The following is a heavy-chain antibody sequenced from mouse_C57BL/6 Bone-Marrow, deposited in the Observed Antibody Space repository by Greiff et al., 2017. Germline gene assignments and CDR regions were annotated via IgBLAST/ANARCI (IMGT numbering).Heavy chain of an antibody. CDR1: GFTFSDYG. CDR3: ARNYYCSRGSDY. J-gene: IGHJ2*01. Sequence: EVQLVESGGGLVRPGGSLKLSCAASGFTFSDYGMAWVRQAPKKGPEWVAFISNLAYSIYYADTVTGRFTISRENAKNTLYLEMSSLRAEDTAMYDCARNYYCSRGSDYWGQGTTLTVSS. CDR2: ISNLAYSI. D-gene: IGHD1-1*01. V-gene: IGHV5-15*01.